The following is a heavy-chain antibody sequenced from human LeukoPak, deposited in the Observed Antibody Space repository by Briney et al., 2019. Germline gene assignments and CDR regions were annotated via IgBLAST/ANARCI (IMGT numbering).Heavy chain of an antibody. V-gene: IGHV1-2*02. CDR2: INPNSGGT. J-gene: IGHJ2*01. CDR3: ARASDVYYGSGSYLVDWYFDL. Sequence: ASVKVSCKASGYTFTGYYMHWVRQAPGQGLEWMGWINPNSGGTNYAQKFQGRVTMTTDTSTSTAYMELRSLRSDDTAVYYCARASDVYYGSGSYLVDWYFDLWGRGTLITVSS. D-gene: IGHD3-10*01. CDR1: GYTFTGYY.